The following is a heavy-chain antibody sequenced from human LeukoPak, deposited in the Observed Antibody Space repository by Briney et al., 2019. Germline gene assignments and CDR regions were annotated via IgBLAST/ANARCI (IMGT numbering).Heavy chain of an antibody. CDR3: ARHSPTPFDY. J-gene: IGHJ4*02. CDR2: IYYSGST. V-gene: IGHV4-39*01. CDR1: GGSISSSIYY. Sequence: SETLSLTCTVSGGSISSSIYYWGWIRQPPGKGLEWIGSIYYSGSTYYNPSLKSRVTISVDTSKNQFSLKLSSVTAADTAVYYCARHSPTPFDYWGQGTLVTVSP.